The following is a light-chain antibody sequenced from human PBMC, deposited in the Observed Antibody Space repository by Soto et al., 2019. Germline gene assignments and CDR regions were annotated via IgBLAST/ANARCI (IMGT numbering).Light chain of an antibody. CDR3: QQYNNFPLT. Sequence: DIQMTQSPSSLSASVGDRVTITCRASQGINNNLAWFQQKPGEAPKSLIYAASSLHSGVSSKFSGSGSGTDFTLTISSLQPEDFATYYCQQYNNFPLTFGQGTRLEIK. CDR1: QGINNN. J-gene: IGKJ5*01. V-gene: IGKV1-16*02. CDR2: AAS.